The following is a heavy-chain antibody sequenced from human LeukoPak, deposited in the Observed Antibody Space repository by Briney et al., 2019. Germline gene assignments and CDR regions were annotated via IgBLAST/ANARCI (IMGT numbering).Heavy chain of an antibody. CDR2: IYSSGRT. Sequence: SETLSLTCTVSGGSLTSYYWSWIRQPPGKGLEWIGFIYSSGRTNYNPSLRSRLTISVDTSKNYFSLRLSSVTAADTAVYYCARHFKHVRSGTQHWFDPWGQGTLVTVSS. J-gene: IGHJ5*02. D-gene: IGHD1-14*01. V-gene: IGHV4-4*09. CDR1: GGSLTSYY. CDR3: ARHFKHVRSGTQHWFDP.